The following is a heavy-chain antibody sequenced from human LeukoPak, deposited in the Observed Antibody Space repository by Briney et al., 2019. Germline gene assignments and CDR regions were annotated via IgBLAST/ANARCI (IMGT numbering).Heavy chain of an antibody. Sequence: SETLSLTCTVSGGSISSGDYYWSWIRQHPGKGLEWIGYIYYSGSTYYNPSLKSRVTISVDTSKNQFSLILSSVTAADTAVYYCARDRGGRTGGGLDFWGQGTLVTVSS. CDR1: GGSISSGDYY. V-gene: IGHV4-31*03. CDR2: IYYSGST. CDR3: ARDRGGRTGGGLDF. D-gene: IGHD2-15*01. J-gene: IGHJ4*02.